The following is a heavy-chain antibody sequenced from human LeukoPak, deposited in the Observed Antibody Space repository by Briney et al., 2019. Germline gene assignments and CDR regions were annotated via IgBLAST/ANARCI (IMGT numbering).Heavy chain of an antibody. CDR2: ISGSGEAI. D-gene: IGHD2-15*01. CDR1: GFSFTTHN. V-gene: IGHV3-48*01. CDR3: ARTYGSGSLDY. J-gene: IGHJ4*02. Sequence: AGGSLRLSCAASGFSFTTHNMNWVRQAPGKGLEWISYISGSGEAIFYADSVQGRFTISRDNAKNSIYLQMNTLRAEDTAVYYCARTYGSGSLDYGGQGTLVTVSS.